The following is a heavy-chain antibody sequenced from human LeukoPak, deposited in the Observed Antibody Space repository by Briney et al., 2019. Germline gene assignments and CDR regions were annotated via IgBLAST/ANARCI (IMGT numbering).Heavy chain of an antibody. D-gene: IGHD3-9*01. V-gene: IGHV3-48*02. CDR3: ARDHDWAFDY. Sequence: GGSLRLSCAASGFTFSNYAMNWVRQAPGRGLEWVSHIFSSDSTIGYADSVKGRFTISRDNAKNSLYLQMNNLRDEDTAVYYCARDHDWAFDYGGLGTLVSVSS. J-gene: IGHJ4*02. CDR2: IFSSDSTI. CDR1: GFTFSNYA.